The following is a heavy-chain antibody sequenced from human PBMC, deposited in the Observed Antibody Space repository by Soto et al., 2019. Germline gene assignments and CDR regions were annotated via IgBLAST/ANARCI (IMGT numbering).Heavy chain of an antibody. CDR1: GGSISSGGYY. V-gene: IGHV4-31*03. D-gene: IGHD5-18*01. Sequence: LSLTCTVSGGSISSGGYYWSWIRQHPGKGLEWIGYIYYSGSTYYNPSLKSRVTISVDTSKNQFSLKLSSVTAADTAVYYCARKAGRGYSYGLIDYWGQGTLVTVSS. J-gene: IGHJ4*02. CDR2: IYYSGST. CDR3: ARKAGRGYSYGLIDY.